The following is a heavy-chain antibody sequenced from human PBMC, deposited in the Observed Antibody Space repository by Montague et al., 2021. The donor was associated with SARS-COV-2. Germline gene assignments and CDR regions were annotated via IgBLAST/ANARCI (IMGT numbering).Heavy chain of an antibody. Sequence: SETLSLTYAVYGGSFSGYYWSWIRQPPGKGLEWIGEINHSGSTNYNPSLKSRVTISVDTSKNQFSLKLSSVTAADTAVYYCARGRTGTTFYYYYYGMDVWGQGTTVTVSS. CDR1: GGSFSGYY. J-gene: IGHJ6*02. V-gene: IGHV4-34*01. D-gene: IGHD1-7*01. CDR2: INHSGST. CDR3: ARGRTGTTFYYYYYGMDV.